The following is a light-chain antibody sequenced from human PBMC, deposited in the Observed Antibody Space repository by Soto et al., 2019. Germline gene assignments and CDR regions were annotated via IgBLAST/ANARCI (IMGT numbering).Light chain of an antibody. Sequence: EIVLTQSPATLSLSPGERATLSCRASQSISSYLAWYQQKPGQAPRLLIYDASNRATGIPPRFSGSGSGTDFTLTISRLEPEDYAVYYCQQRSNWPPGAFTFGPGTKVDIK. CDR1: QSISSY. V-gene: IGKV3-11*01. CDR2: DAS. CDR3: QQRSNWPPGAFT. J-gene: IGKJ3*01.